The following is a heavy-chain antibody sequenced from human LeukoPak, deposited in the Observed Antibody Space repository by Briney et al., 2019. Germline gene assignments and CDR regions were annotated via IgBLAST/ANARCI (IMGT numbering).Heavy chain of an antibody. J-gene: IGHJ4*02. CDR3: VRRYYDSSGHRFDY. V-gene: IGHV3-74*01. CDR2: INNDGSTT. D-gene: IGHD3-22*01. Sequence: GGSLRLSCAASGFTFSSYWMHWVRQAPGMGLVWVSRINNDGSTTSYADSVKGRFTVSRDNAKNTLSLQMNSLRAEDTAMYYCVRRYYDSSGHRFDYWGQGTLVTVSS. CDR1: GFTFSSYW.